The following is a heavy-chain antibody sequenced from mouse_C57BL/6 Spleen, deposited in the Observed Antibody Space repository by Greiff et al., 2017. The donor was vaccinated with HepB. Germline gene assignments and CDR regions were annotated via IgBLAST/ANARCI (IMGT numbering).Heavy chain of an antibody. CDR3: ARSRDYYGSGGDFDV. Sequence: QVQLQQPGAELVKPGASVKLSCKASGYTFTSYWMQWVKQRPGQGLEWIGEIDPSDSYTNYNQKFKGKATLTVDTSSSTAYMQLSSLTSEDSAVYYCARSRDYYGSGGDFDVWGTGTTVTVSS. V-gene: IGHV1-50*01. D-gene: IGHD1-1*01. CDR1: GYTFTSYW. CDR2: IDPSDSYT. J-gene: IGHJ1*03.